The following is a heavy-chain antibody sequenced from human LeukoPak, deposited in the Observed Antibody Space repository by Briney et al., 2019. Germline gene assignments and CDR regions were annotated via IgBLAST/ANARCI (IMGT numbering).Heavy chain of an antibody. Sequence: GGSLRLSCVDSGFTFRSYAMNWVRQAPGKGLEWVSGISESGVGTNYADSVKGRFTTSRDNSKNTLYLQMNSLRGEDTAVYYCAKVRVGATIDDWGQGTLVTVSS. CDR3: AKVRVGATIDD. V-gene: IGHV3-23*01. D-gene: IGHD1-26*01. CDR2: ISESGVGT. J-gene: IGHJ4*02. CDR1: GFTFRSYA.